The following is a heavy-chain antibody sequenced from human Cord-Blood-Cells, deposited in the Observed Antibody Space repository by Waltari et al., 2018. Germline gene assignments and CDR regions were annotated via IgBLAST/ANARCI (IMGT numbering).Heavy chain of an antibody. J-gene: IGHJ3*02. D-gene: IGHD7-27*01. CDR1: GYTFTSYD. V-gene: IGHV1-8*01. CDR2: MNPNSGNT. CDR3: ATTLTGLRDAFDI. Sequence: QVQLVQSGAEVTKPGASVKVSCTASGYTFTSYDINWVRQATGQGLEWMGWMNPNSGNTGYAQKFQGRVTMTRNTSISTAYMELSSLRSEDTAVYYCATTLTGLRDAFDIWGQGTMVTVSS.